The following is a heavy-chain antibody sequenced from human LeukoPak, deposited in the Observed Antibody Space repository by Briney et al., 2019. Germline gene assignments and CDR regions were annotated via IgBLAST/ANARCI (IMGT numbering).Heavy chain of an antibody. D-gene: IGHD3-3*01. CDR3: ARVYYNFWSGYLIH. CDR2: IKQDGSEK. V-gene: IGHV3-7*03. J-gene: IGHJ4*02. CDR1: GFTFSSYW. Sequence: GGSLRLSCAASGFTFSSYWMSWVRQAPGKGLEWVANIKQDGSEKYYVDSVKGRFTISRDNSKNTLYLQMNSLRAEDTAVYYCARVYYNFWSGYLIHWGLGTLVTVSS.